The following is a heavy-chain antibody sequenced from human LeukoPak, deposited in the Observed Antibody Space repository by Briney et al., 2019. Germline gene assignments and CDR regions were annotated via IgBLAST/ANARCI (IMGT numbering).Heavy chain of an antibody. V-gene: IGHV1-3*03. D-gene: IGHD4-17*01. CDR1: GYTFTNYA. CDR3: AKVAARYGDYYFDY. Sequence: GASVKVSCKASGYTFTNYAMHWVRQAPGQRLKWMGWINAGNGNTKYSQEFQGRVTITRDTSASAAYMELSSLRSDDMAVYYCAKVAARYGDYYFDYWGRGTLVTVSS. CDR2: INAGNGNT. J-gene: IGHJ4*02.